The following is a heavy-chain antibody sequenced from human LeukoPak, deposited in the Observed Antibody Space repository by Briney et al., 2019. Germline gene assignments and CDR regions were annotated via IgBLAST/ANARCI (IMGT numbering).Heavy chain of an antibody. V-gene: IGHV3-74*01. CDR2: ISPTGSTT. CDR1: GFTLSNYA. J-gene: IGHJ4*02. CDR3: ARGPNSNWSGLDF. D-gene: IGHD6-6*01. Sequence: GGSLRLSCAASGFTLSNYAMSWVRQAPGKGLVWVSRISPTGSTTSYADSVKGRFTVSRDNAKNTLYLQVNNLRAEDTAVYYCARGPNSNWSGLDFWGQGTLLTVSS.